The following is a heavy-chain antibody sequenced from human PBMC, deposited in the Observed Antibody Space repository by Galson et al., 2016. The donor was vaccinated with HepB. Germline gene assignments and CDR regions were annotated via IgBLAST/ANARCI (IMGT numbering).Heavy chain of an antibody. Sequence: QSGAEVKKPGESLRISCKGFGYTFTSYWIAWVRQLPGKGLEWMGIIYAGDSDTKYGPSFQGQVTISVDKSISTAYLQWNSLKASDSAMYYCARQSRYLWEPVDYWGQGTLVTVSS. D-gene: IGHD1-26*01. CDR1: GYTFTSYW. J-gene: IGHJ4*02. V-gene: IGHV5-51*01. CDR3: ARQSRYLWEPVDY. CDR2: IYAGDSDT.